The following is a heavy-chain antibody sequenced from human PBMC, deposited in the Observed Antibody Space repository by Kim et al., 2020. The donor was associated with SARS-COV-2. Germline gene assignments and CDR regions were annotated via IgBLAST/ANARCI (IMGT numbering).Heavy chain of an antibody. D-gene: IGHD6-13*01. V-gene: IGHV4-34*01. CDR1: GGSFSGYY. J-gene: IGHJ6*02. CDR2: INHSGST. CDR3: ARGRIAAYYYYYGMDV. Sequence: SETLSLTCAVYGGSFSGYYWSWIRQPPGKGLEWIGEINHSGSTNYNPSLKSRVTISVDTSKNQFSLKLSSVTAADTAVYYCARGRIAAYYYYYGMDVWGQGTTVTVSS.